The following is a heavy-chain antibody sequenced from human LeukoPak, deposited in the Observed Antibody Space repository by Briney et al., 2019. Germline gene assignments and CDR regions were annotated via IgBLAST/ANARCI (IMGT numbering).Heavy chain of an antibody. V-gene: IGHV1-2*02. CDR1: GYTFTGYY. J-gene: IGHJ5*02. Sequence: ASVKVSCKASGYTFTGYYMHWVRQAPGQGLEWVGWINPNSGGTNYAQKFQGRVTMTRDTSISKAYMELSRLRSDDTAVYYCARLRKLGTRIAALHWFDPWGQGTLVTVSS. CDR3: ARLRKLGTRIAALHWFDP. CDR2: INPNSGGT. D-gene: IGHD6-13*01.